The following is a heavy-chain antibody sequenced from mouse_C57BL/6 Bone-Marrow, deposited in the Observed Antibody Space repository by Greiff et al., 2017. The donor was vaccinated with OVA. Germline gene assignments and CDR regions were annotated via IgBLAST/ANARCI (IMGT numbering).Heavy chain of an antibody. CDR3: ARDGYYAWGAD. Sequence: QVQLQQSGPELVKPGASVKISCKASGYAFSSSWMNWVKQRPGKGLEWIGRIYPGDGDTNYNGKFKGKATLTADKSSSTAYMQISSLTSEDAAVDFCARDGYYAWGADWGQGTLVTVSA. D-gene: IGHD2-3*01. CDR1: GYAFSSSW. CDR2: IYPGDGDT. J-gene: IGHJ3*01. V-gene: IGHV1-82*01.